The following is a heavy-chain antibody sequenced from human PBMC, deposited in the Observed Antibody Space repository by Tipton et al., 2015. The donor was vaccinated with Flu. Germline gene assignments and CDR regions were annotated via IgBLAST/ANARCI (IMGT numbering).Heavy chain of an antibody. Sequence: QVQLVQSGVEVKKPGASVKVSCKASGYTFTNFGITWVRQAPGQGLEWMGWISGYNGDTNYAEKLQGRVTMTTGASTHTAYMELRSLKSDDTAMYYCARDRGSYNIHLEYHYYYGMDVWGQGTTVTVSS. CDR1: GYTFTNFG. V-gene: IGHV1-18*01. CDR3: ARDRGSYNIHLEYHYYYGMDV. CDR2: ISGYNGDT. D-gene: IGHD1-26*01. J-gene: IGHJ6*02.